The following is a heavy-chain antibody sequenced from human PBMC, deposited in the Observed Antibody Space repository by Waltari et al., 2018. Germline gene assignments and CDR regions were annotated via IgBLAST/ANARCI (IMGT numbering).Heavy chain of an antibody. Sequence: EVQLVESGGGLVQPGGSLKLSCAASGFTFSGSAIHWVRQASGKGLEGVCRIKNNTNNDATRYAASVKGRFTVSRDDSKNMAYLQMTSLKIEDTAVYYCTRLEIYSGSSDAFDIWGQGTMVTVSS. D-gene: IGHD1-26*01. J-gene: IGHJ3*02. CDR1: GFTFSGSA. CDR3: TRLEIYSGSSDAFDI. V-gene: IGHV3-73*01. CDR2: IKNNTNNDAT.